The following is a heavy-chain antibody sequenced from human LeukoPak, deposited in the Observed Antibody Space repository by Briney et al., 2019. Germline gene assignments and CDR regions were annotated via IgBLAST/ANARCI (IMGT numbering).Heavy chain of an antibody. CDR3: ARVLTMVRGAFNWFDP. D-gene: IGHD3-10*01. V-gene: IGHV1-18*01. CDR2: ISAYNGNT. CDR1: CYTFTSHG. J-gene: IGHJ5*02. Sequence: GASVKVSCKASCYTFTSHGISWVRQAPGQGLEWMGWISAYNGNTNYAQKLRGRVTMTTDTSTSTAYMELRSLRSDDTAVYYCARVLTMVRGAFNWFDPWGQGTLVTVSS.